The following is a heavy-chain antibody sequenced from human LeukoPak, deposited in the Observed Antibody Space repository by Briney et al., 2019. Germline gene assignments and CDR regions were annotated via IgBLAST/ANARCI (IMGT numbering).Heavy chain of an antibody. CDR2: ISYDGSNK. CDR3: ARDSPLGYSFDY. Sequence: GRSLRLSCAASGFTFSSYAMHWVRQAPGKGLEWVAVISYDGSNKYYADSVKGRFTISRDNSKNTLYLQMNSLRAEDKAVYYCARDSPLGYSFDYWGQGTLVTVSS. V-gene: IGHV3-30-3*01. J-gene: IGHJ4*02. CDR1: GFTFSSYA. D-gene: IGHD5-18*01.